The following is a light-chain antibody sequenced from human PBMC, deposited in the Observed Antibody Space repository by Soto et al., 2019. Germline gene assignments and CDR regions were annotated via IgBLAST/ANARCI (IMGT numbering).Light chain of an antibody. CDR1: SSNIGAGYD. V-gene: IGLV1-40*01. CDR2: GDS. Sequence: QSVLTQPPSVSGAPGQRVTISCTGSSSNIGAGYDVHWYQHLPGTAPKLLIYGDSNRPSGVPDRFSASKSGTSASLAITGLQAEDEADYYCQFYDTSLSLFFGGGTQLTVL. CDR3: QFYDTSLSLF. J-gene: IGLJ2*01.